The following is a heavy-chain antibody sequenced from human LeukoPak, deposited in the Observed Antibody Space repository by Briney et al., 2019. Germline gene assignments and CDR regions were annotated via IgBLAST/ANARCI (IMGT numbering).Heavy chain of an antibody. Sequence: GGSLRLSCAASGLTFRRYSMNWVRQAPGKGLEWVSSISISSNYIYYTDSLKGRFTISRDNAKNSLYLQMNSLRAEDTAVYYCARGSRFGVVERDAFDIWGQGTMVTVSS. V-gene: IGHV3-21*01. CDR1: GLTFRRYS. D-gene: IGHD3-3*01. CDR3: ARGSRFGVVERDAFDI. J-gene: IGHJ3*02. CDR2: ISISSNYI.